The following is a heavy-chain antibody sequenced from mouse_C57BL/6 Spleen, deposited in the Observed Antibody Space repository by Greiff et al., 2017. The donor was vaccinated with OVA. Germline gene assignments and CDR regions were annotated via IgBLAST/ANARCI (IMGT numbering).Heavy chain of an antibody. CDR2: IWRGGST. CDR3: AKNYYGSSYWYFDV. CDR1: GFSLTSYG. V-gene: IGHV2-5*01. Sequence: VQVVESGPGLVQPSQSLSITCTVSGFSLTSYGVHWVRQSPGKGLEWLGVIWRGGSTDYNAAFMSRLSITKDNSKSQVFFKMNSLQAEDTAIYYGAKNYYGSSYWYFDVWGTGTTVTVSS. D-gene: IGHD1-1*01. J-gene: IGHJ1*03.